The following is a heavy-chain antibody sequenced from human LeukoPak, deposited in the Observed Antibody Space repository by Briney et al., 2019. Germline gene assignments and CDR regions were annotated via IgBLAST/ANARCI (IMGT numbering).Heavy chain of an antibody. CDR1: GFTFSNAR. CDR2: IKSKTDGGTT. Sequence: GGSLRLSCVASGFTFSNARMSWVRQAPGEGLEWGGRIKSKTDGGTTDYAASVKGRFTISTDDSKNTLYLQMNSLKSEDTAVYYCTTDRTGDYYDSSGYSYYWGQGTPVTVSS. J-gene: IGHJ4*02. D-gene: IGHD3-22*01. CDR3: TTDRTGDYYDSSGYSYY. V-gene: IGHV3-15*01.